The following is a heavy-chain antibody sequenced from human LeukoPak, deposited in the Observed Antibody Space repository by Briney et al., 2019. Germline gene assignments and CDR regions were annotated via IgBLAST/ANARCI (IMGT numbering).Heavy chain of an antibody. CDR2: ISAHTGDT. Sequence: ASVKVSCKASDYTFTSYGISWVRQVPGQGLEWMGWISAHTGDTNYAQNLQGRVTMTTDTSTGTAYTELRSLTSDDTAVYYCARDTMVTANWFDPWGQGTLVTVSS. D-gene: IGHD2-21*02. V-gene: IGHV1-18*01. CDR3: ARDTMVTANWFDP. J-gene: IGHJ5*02. CDR1: DYTFTSYG.